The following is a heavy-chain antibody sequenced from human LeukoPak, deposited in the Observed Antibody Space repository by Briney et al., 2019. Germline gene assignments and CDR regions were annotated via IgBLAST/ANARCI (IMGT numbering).Heavy chain of an antibody. J-gene: IGHJ6*03. V-gene: IGHV3-33*06. CDR1: GFTFSSYS. D-gene: IGHD2-2*01. CDR2: IWYDGSNK. Sequence: AGGSLRLSCAASGFTFSSYSMNWVRQAPGKGLEWVAVIWYDGSNKYYADSVKGRFTISRDNSKNTLYLQMNSLRAEDTAVYYCAKSYCSSTSCSGEYYYYYMDVWGKGTTVTVSS. CDR3: AKSYCSSTSCSGEYYYYYMDV.